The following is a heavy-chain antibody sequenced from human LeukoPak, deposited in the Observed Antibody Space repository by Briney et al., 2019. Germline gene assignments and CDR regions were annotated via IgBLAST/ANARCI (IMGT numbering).Heavy chain of an antibody. CDR3: ARDLCSGGSCYGKTFDY. Sequence: GGSLRLSCAASGFTFSSYSMNWVRQAPGKGLEWVSSISSSSSYIYYADSVKGRFTISRDNAKNSLYLQMNSLRAEDRAVYYCARDLCSGGSCYGKTFDYWGQGTLVTVSS. D-gene: IGHD2-15*01. V-gene: IGHV3-21*01. CDR1: GFTFSSYS. CDR2: ISSSSSYI. J-gene: IGHJ4*02.